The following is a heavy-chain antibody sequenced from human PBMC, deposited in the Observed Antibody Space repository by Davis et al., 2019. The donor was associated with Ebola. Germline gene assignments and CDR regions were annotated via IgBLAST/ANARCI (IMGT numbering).Heavy chain of an antibody. J-gene: IGHJ6*04. Sequence: GESLKISCAASGFTFSSYCMHWVRQAPGKGLEWVAVIWYDGSNKYYADYVKGRFTISRDNSKNTLYLQMNSLRAEDTAVYYCARRYSWDGMDVWGKGTTVTVSS. CDR3: ARRYSWDGMDV. V-gene: IGHV3-33*01. CDR1: GFTFSSYC. CDR2: IWYDGSNK. D-gene: IGHD5-18*01.